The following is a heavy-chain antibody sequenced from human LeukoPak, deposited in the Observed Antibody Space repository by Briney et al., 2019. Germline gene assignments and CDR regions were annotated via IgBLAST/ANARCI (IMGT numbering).Heavy chain of an antibody. Sequence: GESLKISCKGSGYSFTSYWMGWVRQMPGKGLEWMGIIYPGDSDTRYSPSFQGQVTISADKSISTAYLQWSSLKASDTAMYYCASIRDSSGYYFEYFQHWGQGTLVTVSS. CDR3: ASIRDSSGYYFEYFQH. CDR2: IYPGDSDT. D-gene: IGHD3-22*01. V-gene: IGHV5-51*01. J-gene: IGHJ1*01. CDR1: GYSFTSYW.